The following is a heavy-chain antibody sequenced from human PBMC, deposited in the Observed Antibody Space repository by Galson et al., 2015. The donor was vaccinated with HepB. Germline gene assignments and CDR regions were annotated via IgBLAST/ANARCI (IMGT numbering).Heavy chain of an antibody. CDR2: ISNDGSNK. D-gene: IGHD3-22*01. CDR3: AKTGYYYDVTVQSDWFDP. J-gene: IGHJ5*02. V-gene: IGHV3-30*18. CDR1: GFTFSVYA. Sequence: SLRLSCAASGFTFSVYAMHWVRQAPGKGLEWVALISNDGSNKYYADSVKGRFTISRDNSKSTLYLHMNSLRAEDTAVYYCAKTGYYYDVTVQSDWFDPWGQGTLVTVSS.